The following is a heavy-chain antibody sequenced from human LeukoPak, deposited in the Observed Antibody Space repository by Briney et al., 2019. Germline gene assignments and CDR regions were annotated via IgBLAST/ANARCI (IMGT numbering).Heavy chain of an antibody. CDR1: GGSISSYY. CDR2: IYYSGST. Sequence: SETLSLTCTVSGGSISSYYWSWIRQPPGKGLEWIGYIYYSGSTNYNPSLKSRVTISVDTSKNQFSLKLSSVTAADTAVYYCARALDGYYYYYYMDVWGKGTTVTVSS. V-gene: IGHV4-59*01. CDR3: ARALDGYYYYYYMDV. J-gene: IGHJ6*03.